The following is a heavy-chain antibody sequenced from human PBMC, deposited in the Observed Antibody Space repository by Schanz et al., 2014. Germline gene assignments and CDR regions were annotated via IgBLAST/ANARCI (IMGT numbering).Heavy chain of an antibody. CDR3: ARDLTVDTGYVVHYYYYGMDV. Sequence: QVQLQESGPGLVKPSETLSLTCSVSGRSISSYYWSWIRQPPGKGLEWIGHIYYSGSTNYNPSLKSRVTISADTSKNQLSLKLTAVTAADTAVYYCARDLTVDTGYVVHYYYYGMDVWGQGTTVTVAS. V-gene: IGHV4-59*01. J-gene: IGHJ6*02. CDR1: GRSISSYY. CDR2: IYYSGST. D-gene: IGHD5-12*01.